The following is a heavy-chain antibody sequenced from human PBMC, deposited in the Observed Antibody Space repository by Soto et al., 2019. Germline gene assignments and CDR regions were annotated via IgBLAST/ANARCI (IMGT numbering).Heavy chain of an antibody. J-gene: IGHJ6*02. D-gene: IGHD3-10*01. CDR3: ARGGLLWFGDPRYYYYGMDV. Sequence: ASVKVSCKASGGTFSSYAISWVRQAPGQGLEWMGGIIPIFGTANYAQKFQGRVTITADESTSTAYMELSSLRSEDTAVYYCARGGLLWFGDPRYYYYGMDVWGQGTTVTVSS. V-gene: IGHV1-69*13. CDR1: GGTFSSYA. CDR2: IIPIFGTA.